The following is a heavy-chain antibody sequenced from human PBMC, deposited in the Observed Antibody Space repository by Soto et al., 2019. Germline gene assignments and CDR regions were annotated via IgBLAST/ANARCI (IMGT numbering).Heavy chain of an antibody. Sequence: PSETLSLTCTVSGVSISGSRYYWGWIRQPPGRGLEWIGTIYHSGSTYYNPSLKSRVTISVDAFENHFSLKLSSVTAADTAVYYCARVGPYCGGDCYSPPPWGQGTLVTVSS. D-gene: IGHD2-21*02. CDR3: ARVGPYCGGDCYSPPP. CDR2: IYHSGST. CDR1: GVSISGSRYY. V-gene: IGHV4-39*02. J-gene: IGHJ5*02.